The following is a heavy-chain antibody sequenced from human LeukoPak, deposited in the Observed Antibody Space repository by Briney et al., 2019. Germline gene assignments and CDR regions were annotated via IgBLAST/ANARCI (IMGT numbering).Heavy chain of an antibody. CDR2: IRSKAYGETT. Sequence: GGSLRLSCTASGFNFGDYALSWVRQAPGKGLEWVGFIRSKAYGETTEYVASVKGRFTMSRDNSESIAYLQMNSLKTEDTAVYYCTRASSPHIVATNIDYWGQGTLVTVSS. V-gene: IGHV3-49*04. CDR1: GFNFGDYA. J-gene: IGHJ4*02. D-gene: IGHD5-12*01. CDR3: TRASSPHIVATNIDY.